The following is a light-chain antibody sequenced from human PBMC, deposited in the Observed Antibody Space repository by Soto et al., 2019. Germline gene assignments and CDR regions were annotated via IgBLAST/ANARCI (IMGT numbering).Light chain of an antibody. CDR1: SSDVGGYNY. V-gene: IGLV2-14*01. CDR2: EVT. J-gene: IGLJ1*01. Sequence: SVLTQPASVSGSPGQSITISCTGTSSDVGGYNYVSWYQQHPGKAPKLMIYEVTNRPSGVSNRFSGSKSGNTASLTISGLQAEDGADYYCSSYTSSSPYVFGTGTKVTVL. CDR3: SSYTSSSPYV.